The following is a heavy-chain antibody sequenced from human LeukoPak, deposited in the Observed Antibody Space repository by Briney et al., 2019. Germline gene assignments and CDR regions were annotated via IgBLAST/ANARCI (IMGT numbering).Heavy chain of an antibody. J-gene: IGHJ4*02. D-gene: IGHD6-19*01. CDR3: ARQEQWLSYFDY. V-gene: IGHV3-66*04. CDR2: IYSGGSP. Sequence: GGSLRLSCAASGFTFSSYAMSWVRQAPGKGLEWVSVIYSGGSPYYADSVKGRFTISRDNSKNTLYLQINSLRAEDTAVYYCARQEQWLSYFDYWGQGTLVTVSS. CDR1: GFTFSSYA.